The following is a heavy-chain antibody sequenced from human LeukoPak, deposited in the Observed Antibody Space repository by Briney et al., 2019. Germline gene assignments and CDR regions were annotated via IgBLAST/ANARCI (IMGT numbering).Heavy chain of an antibody. J-gene: IGHJ6*02. CDR3: ARDRTYSDSSTTYFYGMDV. Sequence: PSETLSLTCIVSGASMSSYYWSWIRQPPGKGLEWIAYIYYSGTTNYNPSLMSRVTISVDTSKSQFSLKLRSVTAADTAVYYCARDRTYSDSSTTYFYGMDVWGHGTTVTVSS. CDR2: IYYSGTT. D-gene: IGHD1-26*01. V-gene: IGHV4-59*01. CDR1: GASMSSYY.